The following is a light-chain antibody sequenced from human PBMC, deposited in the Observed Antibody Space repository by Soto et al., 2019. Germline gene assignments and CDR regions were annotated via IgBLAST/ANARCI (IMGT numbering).Light chain of an antibody. Sequence: TQMTQSVSSVSASVGDRVTITCRASQSINSYLNWYQQKPGKAPNLLIYAASSLQSGVPSGFSSSAARKDITLTSSRLQPEYATTYCCQHSNTPPTFGQGTKVDNK. V-gene: IGKV1-39*01. CDR1: QSINSY. J-gene: IGKJ1*01. CDR2: AAS. CDR3: QHSNTPPT.